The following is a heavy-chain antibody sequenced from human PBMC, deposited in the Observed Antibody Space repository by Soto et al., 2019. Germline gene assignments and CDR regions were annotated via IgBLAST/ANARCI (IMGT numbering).Heavy chain of an antibody. CDR1: GFSFRSYG. J-gene: IGHJ4*02. D-gene: IGHD2-21*02. Sequence: ESGGGVVQPGGSLRLSCTASGFSFRSYGMHWVRQAPGKGLEWVAVRWYDGSNKYSADSVKGRFTISRDNSKKTLYLQMSSLRAEDTAVYYCARDGCGGDCPFDYWGQGTLVTVSS. V-gene: IGHV3-33*01. CDR3: ARDGCGGDCPFDY. CDR2: RWYDGSNK.